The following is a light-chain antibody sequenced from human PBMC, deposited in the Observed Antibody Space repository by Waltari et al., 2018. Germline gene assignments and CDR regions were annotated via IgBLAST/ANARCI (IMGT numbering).Light chain of an antibody. J-gene: IGLJ3*02. Sequence: QSALTQPASVSGSPGQSITISCTGTSSDVGCYNLVSWYQQHPGKAPKLMIYEVSKRPSGVSTRFSGSKSGNTASLTISGLQAEDEADYYCCSYAGSSTSYWVFGGGTKLTVL. CDR2: EVS. CDR1: SSDVGCYNL. V-gene: IGLV2-23*02. CDR3: CSYAGSSTSYWV.